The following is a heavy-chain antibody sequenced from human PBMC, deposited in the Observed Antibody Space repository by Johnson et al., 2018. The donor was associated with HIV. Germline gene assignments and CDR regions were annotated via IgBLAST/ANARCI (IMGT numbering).Heavy chain of an antibody. CDR2: ISYDGSNK. D-gene: IGHD3-16*01. V-gene: IGHV3-30*04. CDR1: GFTFSSYA. Sequence: QEQLVESGGGVVQPGRSLRLSCAASGFTFSSYAMHWVRQAPGKGLEWVAVISYDGSNKYYADSVKGRFTISRDYAKNSLSLQMNSLKAEDTAVYFCVRDAFDYRDASGRFGGAGFDIWGQGTVVTVSS. J-gene: IGHJ3*02. CDR3: VRDAFDYRDASGRFGGAGFDI.